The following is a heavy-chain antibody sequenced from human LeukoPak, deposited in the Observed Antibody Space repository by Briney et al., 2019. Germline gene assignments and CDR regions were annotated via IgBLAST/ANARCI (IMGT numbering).Heavy chain of an antibody. Sequence: PSETLSLTCTVSGGSISSSSYYWGWIRRPPGKGLEWIGSIYYSGSTYYNPSLKSRVTISVDTSKNQFSLKLSSVTAADTAVYYCARTGHDYSKTYYYYYYYMDVWGKGTTVTVSS. CDR1: GGSISSSSYY. D-gene: IGHD4-11*01. J-gene: IGHJ6*03. CDR2: IYYSGST. CDR3: ARTGHDYSKTYYYYYYYMDV. V-gene: IGHV4-39*07.